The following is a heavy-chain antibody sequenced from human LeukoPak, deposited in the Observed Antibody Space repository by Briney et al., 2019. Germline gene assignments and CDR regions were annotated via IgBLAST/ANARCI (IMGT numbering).Heavy chain of an antibody. CDR3: ARGGSYLSAFDI. D-gene: IGHD1-26*01. J-gene: IGHJ3*02. CDR1: GFTVSSNY. CDR2: IYSGGST. Sequence: GGSLRLSCPASGFTVSSNYMSWVRQAPGEGLEWVSIIYSGGSTFYADSVKGRFTISRDNSKNTLYLQMNSLRAEDTAVYYCARGGSYLSAFDIWGQGTMVTVSS. V-gene: IGHV3-53*01.